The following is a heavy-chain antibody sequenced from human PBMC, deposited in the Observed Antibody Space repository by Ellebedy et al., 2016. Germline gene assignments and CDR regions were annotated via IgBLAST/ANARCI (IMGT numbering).Heavy chain of an antibody. CDR3: AHRTTVTSVDY. D-gene: IGHD4-11*01. CDR2: IYWNDVK. V-gene: IGHV2-5*01. CDR1: GFSLSTSGVV. Sequence: SGPTLVKPPQTLTLTCTFSGFSLSTSGVVVGWIRQPPGKALEWLAFIYWNDVKRYSPPLGSRITITKDTSKNQVVLTMANMDPVDTATCYCAHRTTVTSVDYWGRGTLVTVSS. J-gene: IGHJ4*02.